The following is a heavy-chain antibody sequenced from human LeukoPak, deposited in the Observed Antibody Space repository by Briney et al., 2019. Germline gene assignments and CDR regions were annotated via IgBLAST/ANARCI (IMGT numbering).Heavy chain of an antibody. CDR3: AKISKSRYFEN. CDR1: EFTFSNYA. V-gene: IGHV3-23*01. J-gene: IGHJ4*02. D-gene: IGHD3-16*02. CDR2: ISDSGDNT. Sequence: GGSLRLSCPASEFTFSNYAMRWIRQAPGKGLEWVSSISDSGDNTYYADSVKGRFTISRDNSKNTLYLQMNSLRAEDTAVYYCAKISKSRYFENWGQGTLVTVSP.